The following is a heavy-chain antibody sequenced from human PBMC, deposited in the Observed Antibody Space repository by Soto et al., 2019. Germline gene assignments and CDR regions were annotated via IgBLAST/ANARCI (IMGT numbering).Heavy chain of an antibody. CDR2: IYYSGST. J-gene: IGHJ3*02. Sequence: QVQLQESGPGLVKPSQTLSLTCTVSGGSISSGGYYWSWIRQHPGKGLEWIGYIYYSGSTYYNPSLNSRVTISVDTSKNQFSLKLSSVTAADTAVYYCARVRDTAMVPAFDIWGQGTMVTVSS. CDR3: ARVRDTAMVPAFDI. V-gene: IGHV4-31*03. CDR1: GGSISSGGYY. D-gene: IGHD5-18*01.